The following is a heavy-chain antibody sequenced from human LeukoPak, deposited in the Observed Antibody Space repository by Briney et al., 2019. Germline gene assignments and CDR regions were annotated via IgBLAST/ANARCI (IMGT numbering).Heavy chain of an antibody. J-gene: IGHJ4*02. CDR2: ISGNSSPI. Sequence: PGGSLRLSCAASGFTFSSYIMNWVRQAPGKGLEWVSYISGNSSPIYYADSVKGRFTISRDNAKNSLYLQMNNLRAEDTAVYYCARRHYDTSGYVLDYWGQGTLVTVSS. V-gene: IGHV3-48*01. CDR3: ARRHYDTSGYVLDY. CDR1: GFTFSSYI. D-gene: IGHD3-22*01.